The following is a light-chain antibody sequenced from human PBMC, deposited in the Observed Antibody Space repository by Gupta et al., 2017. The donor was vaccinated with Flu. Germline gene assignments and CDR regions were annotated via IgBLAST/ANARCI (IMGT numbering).Light chain of an antibody. CDR2: DVT. CDR1: SCALRGYKH. J-gene: IGLJ3*02. CDR3: SSLSNANTLVV. V-gene: IGLV2-14*01. Sequence: ISCAVTSCALRGYKHVSRFRQHPGNAPKLMIFDVTNRRSCVANRFSGSKSGNTAALTITGRQPADDADYYCSSLSNANTLVVFGGGTKLTVL.